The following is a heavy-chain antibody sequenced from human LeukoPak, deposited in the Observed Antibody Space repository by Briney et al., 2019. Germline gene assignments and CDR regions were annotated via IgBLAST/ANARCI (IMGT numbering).Heavy chain of an antibody. CDR2: INHSGSS. D-gene: IGHD2-8*01. CDR3: ARDPATECSNGVCYKASWFDP. CDR1: GGSFSGYN. Sequence: SETLSLTCAVYGGSFSGYNWTWIRQPPGKGLEWIGEINHSGSSNYNPSLKSRVTISEDTSKNQFSLKLTSVTAADTAMYYCARDPATECSNGVCYKASWFDPWGQGTLVTVSS. J-gene: IGHJ5*02. V-gene: IGHV4-34*01.